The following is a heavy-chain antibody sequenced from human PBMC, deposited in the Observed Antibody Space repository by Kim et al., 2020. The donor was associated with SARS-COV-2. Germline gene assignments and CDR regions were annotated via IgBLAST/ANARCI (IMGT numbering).Heavy chain of an antibody. Sequence: SETLSLTCTVSGGSISSSSYYWGWIRQPPGKGLEWIGSIYYSGSTYYNPSLKSRVTISVDTSKNQFSLKLSSVTAADTAVYYCARHWFGVPGKIAVAGTGLNWFDPWGQGTLVTVSS. CDR2: IYYSGST. CDR1: GGSISSSSYY. CDR3: ARHWFGVPGKIAVAGTGLNWFDP. V-gene: IGHV4-39*01. J-gene: IGHJ5*02. D-gene: IGHD6-19*01.